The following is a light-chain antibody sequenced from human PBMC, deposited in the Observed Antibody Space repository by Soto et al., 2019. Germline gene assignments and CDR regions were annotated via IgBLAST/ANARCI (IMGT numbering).Light chain of an antibody. CDR1: QDIRKY. V-gene: IGKV1-39*01. J-gene: IGKJ1*01. CDR2: TTS. Sequence: DIEMTQSPSSLSATVGDRVTITCQASQDIRKYLTWYQQKPGKAPKLLIYTTSNLESGVPSRFSGSGSGTDFTLTINSRQPEDVATYFCQQRYSRPRTFGQGTKVDIK. CDR3: QQRYSRPRT.